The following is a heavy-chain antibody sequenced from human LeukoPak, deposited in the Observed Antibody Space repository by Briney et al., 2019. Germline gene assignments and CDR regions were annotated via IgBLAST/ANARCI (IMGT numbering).Heavy chain of an antibody. J-gene: IGHJ5*02. CDR3: VRDPEAGWLDP. Sequence: SETLSLTCTVSGDSITNYSWNWIRQPPGKGLEWIGYVHYTGNTDYNPSLKSRVTISADMPKSQFSLKLSSVTPADTAVYYCVRDPEAGWLDPWGQGSLVTVSS. V-gene: IGHV4-59*01. CDR2: VHYTGNT. CDR1: GDSITNYS.